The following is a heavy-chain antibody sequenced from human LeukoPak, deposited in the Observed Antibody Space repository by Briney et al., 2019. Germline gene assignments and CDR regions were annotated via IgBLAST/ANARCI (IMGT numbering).Heavy chain of an antibody. CDR1: GFTFSSYG. CDR2: ISYDGSNK. CDR3: AKDEGDGCNFVDY. D-gene: IGHD5-24*01. Sequence: PGGSLRLSCAASGFTFSSYGMHWVRQAPGKGLEWVAVISYDGSNKYYTDSVKGRFTISRDNSKNTLYLQMNSLRAEDTAVYYCAKDEGDGCNFVDYWGQGTLVTVSS. V-gene: IGHV3-30*18. J-gene: IGHJ4*02.